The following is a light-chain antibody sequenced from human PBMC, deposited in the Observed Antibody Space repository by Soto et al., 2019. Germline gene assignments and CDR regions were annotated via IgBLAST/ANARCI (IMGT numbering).Light chain of an antibody. CDR2: GNN. CDR1: SANIGAAYN. CDR3: QSYDSSLSGYV. J-gene: IGLJ1*01. V-gene: IGLV1-40*01. Sequence: QSVLTQPPSVSGAPGQGVTISCTGSSANIGAAYNVDWYQQLPGTAPKLLIYGNNNRPSGVPGRFSGSKSGTSASLAIAGLQAEDEGDYYCQSYDSSLSGYVFGTGTKVTVL.